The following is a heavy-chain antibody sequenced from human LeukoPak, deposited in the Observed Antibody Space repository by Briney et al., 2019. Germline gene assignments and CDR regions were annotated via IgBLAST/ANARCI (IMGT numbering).Heavy chain of an antibody. J-gene: IGHJ4*02. V-gene: IGHV3-23*01. Sequence: GGSLRLSCTVSGFAFSGYAMSWVRQAPGKGPEWVSSIGARGDVTYSADSVKGRFTISRDNSKRTLFLQMNSLRAEDTAVYYCAKVHYTASFPGSFPGRDYFDSWGQGSLVTVSS. CDR2: IGARGDVT. CDR3: AKVHYTASFPGSFPGRDYFDS. D-gene: IGHD1-26*01. CDR1: GFAFSGYA.